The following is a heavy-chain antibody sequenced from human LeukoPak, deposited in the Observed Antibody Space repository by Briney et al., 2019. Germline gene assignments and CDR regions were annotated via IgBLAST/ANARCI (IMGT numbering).Heavy chain of an antibody. CDR3: ARDNYDSSGYYEHALDL. J-gene: IGHJ3*01. D-gene: IGHD3-22*01. CDR1: GGSISSGDYY. Sequence: PSQTLSLTCTVSGGSISSGDYYWTWVRQPPGKGLEWIAYIYYTGSTYYNPSLKSRVTISVDTSKNQFSLKMTSLTAADTAVYYCARDNYDSSGYYEHALDLWGQGTMVTVSS. V-gene: IGHV4-30-4*01. CDR2: IYYTGST.